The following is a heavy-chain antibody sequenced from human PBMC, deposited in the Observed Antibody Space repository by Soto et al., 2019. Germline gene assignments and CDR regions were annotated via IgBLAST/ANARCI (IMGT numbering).Heavy chain of an antibody. J-gene: IGHJ5*01. CDR1: GDSVSTNSAT. Sequence: SQTLSLTCAISGDSVSTNSATWDWIRQFPSRGLEWLGRTYYRSNWYTDYAVSVKGRITISPDTSNNQLSLQLNSVTPDDTAVYYCARLIGNSWLDSWGQGTLVTSPQ. CDR3: ARLIGNSWLDS. CDR2: TYYRSNWYT. D-gene: IGHD2-8*01. V-gene: IGHV6-1*01.